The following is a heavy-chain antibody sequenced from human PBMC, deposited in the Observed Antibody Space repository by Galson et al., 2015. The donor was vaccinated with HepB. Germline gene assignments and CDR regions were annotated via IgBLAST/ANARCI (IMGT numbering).Heavy chain of an antibody. J-gene: IGHJ6*02. D-gene: IGHD3-3*01. CDR3: ARDSPFKDYDFWSGPRMDF. CDR1: GYPFTSYG. CDR2: ISAYNGKT. Sequence: SVKVSCKASGYPFTSYGISWARQAPGQGLEWMGWISAYNGKTNYAQKLQGRVTMTTDSPTSTAYMKLRSLKSDDTALYYCARDSPFKDYDFWSGPRMDFWGQGTTVTVSS. V-gene: IGHV1-18*04.